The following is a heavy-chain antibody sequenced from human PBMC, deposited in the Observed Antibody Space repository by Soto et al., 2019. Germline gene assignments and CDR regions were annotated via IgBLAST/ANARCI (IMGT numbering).Heavy chain of an antibody. CDR2: LYHSGST. CDR3: ARLMAPYYAYALDV. D-gene: IGHD2-8*01. Sequence: QVQLQESGPGLVKPSQTLSLTCTVSGGSINSGDYYWTWIRQPPGKGLEWIGFLYHSGSTFYNPSLKCRVTISVDTSKKQFSLKLSSVTAADTAVYYCARLMAPYYAYALDVWGQGTTVTVSS. CDR1: GGSINSGDYY. J-gene: IGHJ6*02. V-gene: IGHV4-30-4*01.